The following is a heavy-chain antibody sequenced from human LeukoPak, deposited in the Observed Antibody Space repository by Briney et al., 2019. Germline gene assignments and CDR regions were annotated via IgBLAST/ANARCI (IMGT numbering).Heavy chain of an antibody. V-gene: IGHV3-23*01. CDR1: GFTFSSYA. J-gene: IGHJ4*02. Sequence: GGSLRLSCAASGFTFSSYAMSWVRQAPGKGLEWVSAISGSGGSTYYADSVKGRFTISRDNSKNTLYLQMNSLRAEDTAVYYCARAGTFGGVIAGWGQGTLVTVSS. D-gene: IGHD3-16*02. CDR2: ISGSGGST. CDR3: ARAGTFGGVIAG.